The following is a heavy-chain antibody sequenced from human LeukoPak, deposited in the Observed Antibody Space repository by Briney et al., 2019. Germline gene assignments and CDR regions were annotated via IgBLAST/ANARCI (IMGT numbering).Heavy chain of an antibody. D-gene: IGHD3-10*01. V-gene: IGHV3-15*01. J-gene: IGHJ4*02. CDR3: TTETLLWFGELIPFDY. CDR2: IKSKTDGGTT. Sequence: GGSLRLSCAASGFTFSNAWMSWVRQAPGKGLEWVGRIKSKTDGGTTDYAAPVKGRFTISRDDSKNTLYLQMNSLKTEDTAVYYCTTETLLWFGELIPFDYWGQGTLVTVSS. CDR1: GFTFSNAW.